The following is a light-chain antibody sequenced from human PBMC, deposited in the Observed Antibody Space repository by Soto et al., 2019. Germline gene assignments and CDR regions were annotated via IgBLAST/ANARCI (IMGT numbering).Light chain of an antibody. CDR1: QSIGNW. V-gene: IGKV1-5*01. Sequence: EIQMTQSPSSLSASVGDRVTITCRASQSIGNWLAWYQQKPGKAPKLLIYAASSLQSGVPSRFTGSGSGTEFTLTISSLQPDDFATYYCQQYNSYRTFGQGTKVDIK. CDR3: QQYNSYRT. J-gene: IGKJ1*01. CDR2: AAS.